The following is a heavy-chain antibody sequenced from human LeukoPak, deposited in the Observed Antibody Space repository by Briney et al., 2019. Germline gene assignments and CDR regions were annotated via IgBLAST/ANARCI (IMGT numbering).Heavy chain of an antibody. V-gene: IGHV1-46*01. Sequence: ASVKVSCKASGYTFTSYYMHWLRQAPGQGLEWMGIINPSGGSTSYAQKFQGRVTITRDTSTSTVYMELSSLRSEDTAVYYCARARRKEMATLYAFDIWGQGTMVTVSS. CDR1: GYTFTSYY. CDR3: ARARRKEMATLYAFDI. J-gene: IGHJ3*02. D-gene: IGHD5-24*01. CDR2: INPSGGST.